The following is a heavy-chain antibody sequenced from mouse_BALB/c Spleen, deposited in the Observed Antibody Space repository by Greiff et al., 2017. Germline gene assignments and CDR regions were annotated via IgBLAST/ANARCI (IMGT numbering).Heavy chain of an antibody. CDR2: IDTSDSYT. V-gene: IGHV1-69*01. Sequence: VQLQQPGAELVMPGASVKMSCKASGYTFTDYWMHWVKQRPGQGLEWIGAIDTSDSYTSYNQKFKGKATLTVDESSSTAYMQLSSLTSEDSAVYYCAHYDDDGGVFDYWGQGTTLTVSS. J-gene: IGHJ2*01. CDR3: AHYDDDGGVFDY. D-gene: IGHD2-4*01. CDR1: GYTFTDYW.